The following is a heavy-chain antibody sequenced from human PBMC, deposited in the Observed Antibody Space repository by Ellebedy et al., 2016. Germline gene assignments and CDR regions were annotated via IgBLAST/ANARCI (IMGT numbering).Heavy chain of an antibody. Sequence: GESLKISXVASGFTFRTYGMTWVRQAPGKGLEWVSDIGDGDDGGTHYADSVKGRFTISRDNTKNTLYLQMNSLRAEDTAVYYCARDVRVGYDSRWLSSAFDIWGQGTMVTVSS. CDR1: GFTFRTYG. CDR2: IGDGDDGGT. D-gene: IGHD5-24*01. V-gene: IGHV3-23*01. J-gene: IGHJ3*02. CDR3: ARDVRVGYDSRWLSSAFDI.